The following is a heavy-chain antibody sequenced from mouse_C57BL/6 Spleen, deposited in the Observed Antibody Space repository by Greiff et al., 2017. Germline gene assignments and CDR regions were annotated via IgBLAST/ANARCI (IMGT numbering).Heavy chain of an antibody. CDR3: ARLGGNYEDY. J-gene: IGHJ2*01. Sequence: QVQLQQPGAELVRPGTSVKLSCKASGYTFTSYWMHGVKQRPGQGLEWIGVIDPSDSYTNYNQKFKGKATLTVDTSSSTAYMQLSSLTSEDSAVYYCARLGGNYEDYWGQGTTLTVSS. V-gene: IGHV1-59*01. CDR2: IDPSDSYT. CDR1: GYTFTSYW. D-gene: IGHD2-1*01.